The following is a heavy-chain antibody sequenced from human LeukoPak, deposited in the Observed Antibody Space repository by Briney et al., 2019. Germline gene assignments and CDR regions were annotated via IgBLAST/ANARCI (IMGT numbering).Heavy chain of an antibody. Sequence: GESLKISCKGSGYSLTSYWIGWVRQMPGKGLEWMGIIYPGDSDTRYSPSFQGQVTISADKSISTAHLQWSSLKASDTAMYYCARRQRITMVRGVINWFDPWGQGTLVTVSS. CDR1: GYSLTSYW. J-gene: IGHJ5*02. CDR3: ARRQRITMVRGVINWFDP. D-gene: IGHD3-10*01. V-gene: IGHV5-51*01. CDR2: IYPGDSDT.